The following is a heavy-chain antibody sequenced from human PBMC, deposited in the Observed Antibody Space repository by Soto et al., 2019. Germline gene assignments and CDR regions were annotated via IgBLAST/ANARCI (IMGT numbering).Heavy chain of an antibody. CDR1: GDTFNFYS. J-gene: IGHJ4*02. D-gene: IGHD3-10*01. Sequence: QVQLVQSGAEVKSAGSSVKVSCKASGDTFNFYSINWVRQAPGLGLEWVGRVNPILSMSNYAQRFQGRVTMPAAKSTATAYMELRSLRSEDTAIYYCASNYGSGYRAFDSWGQGALVTVSS. CDR2: VNPILSMS. V-gene: IGHV1-69*02. CDR3: ASNYGSGYRAFDS.